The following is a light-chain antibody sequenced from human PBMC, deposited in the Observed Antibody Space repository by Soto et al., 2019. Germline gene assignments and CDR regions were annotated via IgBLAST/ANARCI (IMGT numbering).Light chain of an antibody. CDR3: QQYYSYPIT. V-gene: IGKV1D-12*01. Sequence: DLQMTQSPSSVSASVGARLTITCRASQGISTWIAWYQQKPGKAPELLIYDASSLQSGVPSRFSGSGSGTDLTITISSLQPEDVETYYGQQYYSYPITFGQGTRLEIK. J-gene: IGKJ5*01. CDR1: QGISTW. CDR2: DAS.